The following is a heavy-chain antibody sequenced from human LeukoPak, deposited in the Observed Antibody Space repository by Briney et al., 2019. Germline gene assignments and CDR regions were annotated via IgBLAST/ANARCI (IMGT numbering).Heavy chain of an antibody. J-gene: IGHJ3*02. CDR1: GGSISSYY. CDR3: ARDLFGYSSGWNNAFDI. V-gene: IGHV4-59*01. Sequence: SETLSFTCTVSGGSISSYYWSWIRQPPGKGLEWIGYIYYSGSTNYNPSLKSRVIISVDTSKNQISLKLSSMTAADTAVYYCARDLFGYSSGWNNAFDIWGQGTMVTVSS. D-gene: IGHD6-19*01. CDR2: IYYSGST.